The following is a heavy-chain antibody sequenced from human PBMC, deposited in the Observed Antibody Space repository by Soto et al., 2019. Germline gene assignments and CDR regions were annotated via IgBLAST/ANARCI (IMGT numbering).Heavy chain of an antibody. CDR2: INNDGSGT. J-gene: IGHJ4*02. CDR1: GFTFTNYW. CDR3: GSVFEY. Sequence: EVQLVESGGGLVRPGGSLRLSCAVSGFTFTNYWMHWVRQAPGKGLVWVSRINNDGSGTSYADSVKGRFTISRDNAKNTLYLQVDSLRAGDTAVYFCGSVFEYWGQGTLVTVSS. V-gene: IGHV3-74*01.